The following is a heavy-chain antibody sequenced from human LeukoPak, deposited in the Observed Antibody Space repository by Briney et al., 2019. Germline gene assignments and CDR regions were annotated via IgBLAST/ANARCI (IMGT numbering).Heavy chain of an antibody. Sequence: PGGSLRLSCAASGFSFSTYGMFWVRQAPGKGVEWVGVISYDGSNQYYADSVKGRFTISRDNSKNTLYLQMDSLRAEDTAVYYCAKGDFWNGLGEYFLYWGQGILVTVSS. CDR2: ISYDGSNQ. J-gene: IGHJ1*01. CDR1: GFSFSTYG. D-gene: IGHD3-3*01. V-gene: IGHV3-33*05. CDR3: AKGDFWNGLGEYFLY.